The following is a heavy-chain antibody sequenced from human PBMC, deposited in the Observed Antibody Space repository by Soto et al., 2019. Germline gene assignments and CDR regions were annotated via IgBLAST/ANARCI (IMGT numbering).Heavy chain of an antibody. V-gene: IGHV3-30*18. CDR1: GFTFSSYG. D-gene: IGHD4-4*01. CDR3: AKSDSNYGYNWFDP. CDR2: ISYDGNNK. J-gene: IGHJ5*02. Sequence: GGSLRLSCAASGFTFSSYGMHWVRQAPGEGLEWVAVISYDGNNKFYADSVKGRFTISRDNSKNTLYLQMNSLRAEDTAVYYCAKSDSNYGYNWFDPWGQGTLVTVSS.